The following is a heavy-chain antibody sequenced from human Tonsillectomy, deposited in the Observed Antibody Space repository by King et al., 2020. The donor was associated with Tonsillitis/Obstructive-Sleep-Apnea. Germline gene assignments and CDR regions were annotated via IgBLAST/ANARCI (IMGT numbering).Heavy chain of an antibody. CDR3: AKGCITVVRGVIINPSYYFDD. Sequence: VQLVESGGGLVQPGGSLRLSCAASGFTFSSYAMSWVRQAPGKGLEWVSAISGSGGSTYYADSVKGRFTISRDNSKNTLYLQMNNLGAEDTGVYYCAKGCITVVRGVIINPSYYFDDWGQGTLVTVSS. V-gene: IGHV3-23*04. CDR1: GFTFSSYA. J-gene: IGHJ4*02. CDR2: ISGSGGST. D-gene: IGHD3-10*01.